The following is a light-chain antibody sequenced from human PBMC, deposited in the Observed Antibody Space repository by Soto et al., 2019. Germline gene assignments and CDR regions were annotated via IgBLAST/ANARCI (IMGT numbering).Light chain of an antibody. Sequence: DIQMTQSPTSLSASVGDRVTITCQASQGIRNFVAWYQQKPGKAPKLLIYAASTLQSGVPSRFSGSGSGTDFTLTINSLHPEDVATYYCQKYSSVPVFGPGTKVEIK. CDR1: QGIRNF. V-gene: IGKV1-27*01. CDR2: AAS. J-gene: IGKJ3*01. CDR3: QKYSSVPV.